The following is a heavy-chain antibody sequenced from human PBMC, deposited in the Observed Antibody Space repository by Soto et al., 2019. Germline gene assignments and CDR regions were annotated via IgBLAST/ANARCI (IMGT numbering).Heavy chain of an antibody. CDR2: IFPSDSDT. D-gene: IGHD3-22*01. CDR1: GYRFTSYW. V-gene: IGHV5-51*01. J-gene: IGHJ5*02. Sequence: GESLKISCRTSGYRFTSYWIAWVRQMPGKGLEWMGIIFPSDSDTRYSPSLQGQVTISADRSTSTVFLQWASLKASDTAVYFCARKDKSGYFNWFDPWGQGTLVTVSS. CDR3: ARKDKSGYFNWFDP.